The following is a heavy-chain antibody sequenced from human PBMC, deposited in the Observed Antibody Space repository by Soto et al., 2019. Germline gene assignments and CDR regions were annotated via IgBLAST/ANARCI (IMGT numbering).Heavy chain of an antibody. Sequence: ASVKVSCKASGYTFTGHYIHWVRQAPEQGPEWMGEIGPESGATRYAEKFQGRVTMTLDASITTVYMELKNLSPDDTAVYYCGRGRSGQIVVFYWGQGTPVTVSS. V-gene: IGHV1-2*02. CDR2: IGPESGAT. CDR1: GYTFTGHY. J-gene: IGHJ4*02. CDR3: GRGRSGQIVVFY. D-gene: IGHD1-26*01.